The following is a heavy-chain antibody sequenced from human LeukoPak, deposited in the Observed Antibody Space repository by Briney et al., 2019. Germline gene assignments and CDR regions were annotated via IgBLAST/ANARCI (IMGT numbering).Heavy chain of an antibody. V-gene: IGHV4-59*01. CDR3: ARVWFGELDAFDI. CDR1: GGSISSYY. CDR2: IYYSGST. Sequence: SETLSLTCTVSGGSISSYYWSWIRQPPGKGLEWIGYIYYSGSTNYNPSLKSRVTISVDTSKNQFSLKLSSVTAADTAVYYCARVWFGELDAFDIWGQGTMATVSS. D-gene: IGHD3-10*01. J-gene: IGHJ3*02.